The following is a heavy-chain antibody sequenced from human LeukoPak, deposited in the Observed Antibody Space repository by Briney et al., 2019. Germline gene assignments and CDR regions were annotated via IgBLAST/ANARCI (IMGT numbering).Heavy chain of an antibody. CDR1: GFTFSSYA. D-gene: IGHD6-19*01. Sequence: PGRSLRLSCAASGFTFSSYAMHWVRQAPGKGLEWVAVISYDGSNKYYADSVKGRFTISRDNSKNTLYLQMNSLRAEDTAVYYCASAVAGTYWGQGTPVTVSS. V-gene: IGHV3-30-3*01. J-gene: IGHJ4*02. CDR2: ISYDGSNK. CDR3: ASAVAGTY.